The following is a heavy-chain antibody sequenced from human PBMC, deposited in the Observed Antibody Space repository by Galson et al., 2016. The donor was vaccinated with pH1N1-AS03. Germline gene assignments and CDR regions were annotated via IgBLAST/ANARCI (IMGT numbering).Heavy chain of an antibody. D-gene: IGHD3-10*01. CDR2: ISGADLST. V-gene: IGHV3-23*01. CDR3: ADPRGAGATMVTRLDY. Sequence: SLRLSCAASGFTFSSYATTWVRQAPGKGLEWVASISGADLSTYYADSVKGRITISRDNSKNTMYLHMNGLRAEDTAIYYCADPRGAGATMVTRLDYGGQGILVTVSS. CDR1: GFTFSSYA. J-gene: IGHJ4*02.